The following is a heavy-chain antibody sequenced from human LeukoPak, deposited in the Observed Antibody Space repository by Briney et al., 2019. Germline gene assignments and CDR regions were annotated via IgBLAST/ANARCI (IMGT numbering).Heavy chain of an antibody. CDR3: ARDGTPNYGSGWVYMDV. D-gene: IGHD6-19*01. V-gene: IGHV3-48*03. J-gene: IGHJ6*03. Sequence: PGGSLRLSCVGSGFIFNIYEINWVRQAPGKGLEWLSYIGSSDSTTHYADSVKGRFTISRDNAKNSLYLQMNSLRVEDTAVYYCARDGTPNYGSGWVYMDVWGEGTTVTISS. CDR1: GFIFNIYE. CDR2: IGSSDSTT.